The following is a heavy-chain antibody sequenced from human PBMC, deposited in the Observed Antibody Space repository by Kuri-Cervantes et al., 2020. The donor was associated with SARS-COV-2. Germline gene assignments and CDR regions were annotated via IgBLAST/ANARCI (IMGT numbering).Heavy chain of an antibody. CDR2: IIPIFGIA. CDR1: GGTFSSYA. V-gene: IGHV1-69*13. J-gene: IGHJ4*02. CDR3: ATPGDDILTGYYNVGDY. Sequence: SVKVSCKASGGTFSSYAISWVRQAPGQGLEWMGGIIPIFGIANYAQKFQGRVTITADESTSTAYMELSSLRSEDTAVYYCATPGDDILTGYYNVGDYWGQGTLVTVSS. D-gene: IGHD3-9*01.